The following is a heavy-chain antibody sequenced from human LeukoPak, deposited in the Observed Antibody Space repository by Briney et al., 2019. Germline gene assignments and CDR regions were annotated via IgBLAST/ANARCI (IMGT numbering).Heavy chain of an antibody. J-gene: IGHJ4*02. V-gene: IGHV1-8*01. CDR2: MNPNSSNT. CDR3: ARVLGSISH. Sequence: ASVKVSCKASGYTFSTCDINWVRQATGQGLEWIGWMNPNSSNTGFAHKFQGRVTMTRDTSINTAYMELSSLRSEDTAVYYCARVLGSISHWGQATLPTSSS. CDR1: GYTFSTCD. D-gene: IGHD1-1*01.